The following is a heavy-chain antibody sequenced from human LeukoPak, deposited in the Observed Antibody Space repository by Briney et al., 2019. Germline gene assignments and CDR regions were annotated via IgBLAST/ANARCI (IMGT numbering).Heavy chain of an antibody. CDR1: GFTFSSYW. J-gene: IGHJ4*02. CDR3: ARDRSNERYYYDSSGDFDH. V-gene: IGHV3-7*01. D-gene: IGHD3-22*01. Sequence: PGGXXRLSCAASGFTFSSYWMSWVRQTPGKGLEWVANIKNDGSGKYYVDSVKGRFTISRDNAKNSLYMQMKSLRAEDTAVYYCARDRSNERYYYDSSGDFDHWGQGTLVTVSS. CDR2: IKNDGSGK.